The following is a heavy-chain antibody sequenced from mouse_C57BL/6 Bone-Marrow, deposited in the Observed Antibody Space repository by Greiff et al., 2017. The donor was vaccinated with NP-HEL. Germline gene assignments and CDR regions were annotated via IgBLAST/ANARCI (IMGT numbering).Heavy chain of an antibody. J-gene: IGHJ4*01. CDR1: GYTFTSYW. CDR2: IYPGSGST. D-gene: IGHD1-1*01. CDR3: ARGYGSSYAMDY. V-gene: IGHV1-55*01. Sequence: QVQLKQPGAELVKPGASVKMSCKASGYTFTSYWITWVKQRPGQGLEWIGDIYPGSGSTNYNEKFKSKATLTVDTSSSTAYMQLSSLTSEDSAVYYCARGYGSSYAMDYWGQGTSVTVSS.